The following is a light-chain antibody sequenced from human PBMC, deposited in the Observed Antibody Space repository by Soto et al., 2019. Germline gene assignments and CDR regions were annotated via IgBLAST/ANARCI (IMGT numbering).Light chain of an antibody. V-gene: IGLV2-14*01. CDR1: SSDVGGYNY. J-gene: IGLJ1*01. CDR3: GSYASSSTRDG. CDR2: DVS. Sequence: QSALTQPASVSGSPGQTITISCTGTSSDVGGYNYVSLYQQHSGKAPKLMIYDVSNRPSGVSNSFSGSQSGNTASLTCSTLQAEDEADYYCGSYASSSTRDGFGTGTKVTV.